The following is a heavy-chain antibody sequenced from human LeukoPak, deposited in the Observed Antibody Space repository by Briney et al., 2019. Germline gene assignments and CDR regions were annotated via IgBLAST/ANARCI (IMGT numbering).Heavy chain of an antibody. J-gene: IGHJ3*02. Sequence: ASVKVSCKASGYTFTGYCMHWVRQAPGQGLEWMGWINPNSGGTNYAQKFQGRVTITADKSTSTAYMELSSLRSEDTAVYYCATTNVAGYNPRAHAFDIWGQGTMVTVSS. V-gene: IGHV1-2*02. D-gene: IGHD1-14*01. CDR1: GYTFTGYC. CDR2: INPNSGGT. CDR3: ATTNVAGYNPRAHAFDI.